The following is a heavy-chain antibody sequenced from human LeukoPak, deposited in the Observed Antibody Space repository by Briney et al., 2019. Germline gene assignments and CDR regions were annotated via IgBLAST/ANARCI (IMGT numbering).Heavy chain of an antibody. CDR3: ARREILTTEKYFGP. D-gene: IGHD3-10*01. V-gene: IGHV4-38-2*01. Sequence: SETLSLTCAVSGDSIGNGYYWGWVRQPPGKGLEWIGTISPSGSTFYNPSLKSRVTISKDTSKNQFSLNLSSVTAADTAVYYCARREILTTEKYFGPWGQGTLVTVSS. CDR2: ISPSGST. J-gene: IGHJ5*02. CDR1: GDSIGNGYY.